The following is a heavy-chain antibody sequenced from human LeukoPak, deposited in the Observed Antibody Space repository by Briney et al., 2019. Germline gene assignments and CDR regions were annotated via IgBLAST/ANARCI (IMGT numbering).Heavy chain of an antibody. CDR1: GGSFSGYY. J-gene: IGHJ4*02. V-gene: IGHV4-34*01. D-gene: IGHD2-2*02. CDR3: AXQAXCSSTSCYIFDY. Sequence: SETLSLTCAVYGGSFSGYYWSWIRQPPGKGLEWIGEINHSGSTNYNPSLKSRVTISVDTSKNQFSLKLSSVTAADTAVYYCAXQAXCSSTSCYIFDYWGQGTLVTVSS. CDR2: INHSGST.